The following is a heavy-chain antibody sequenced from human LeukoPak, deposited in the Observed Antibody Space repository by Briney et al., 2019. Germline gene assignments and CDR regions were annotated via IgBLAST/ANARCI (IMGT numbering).Heavy chain of an antibody. J-gene: IGHJ4*02. D-gene: IGHD4-23*01. CDR3: ARMGSTVGPL. CDR1: GFTFDDYG. CDR2: INWNGGST. V-gene: IGHV3-20*04. Sequence: PGGSLRLSCAASGFTFDDYGMSWVRQAPGKGLEWVSGINWNGGSTGYADSVKGRFTISRDNAKNTLYLQMSSLRAEDTAVYYCARMGSTVGPLWGQGTLVTVSS.